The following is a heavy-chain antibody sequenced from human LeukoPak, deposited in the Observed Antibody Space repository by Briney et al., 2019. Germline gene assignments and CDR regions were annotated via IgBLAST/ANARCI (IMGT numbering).Heavy chain of an antibody. Sequence: SETLSLTCAVSGGPFSGDYWSWLRQPPGKGLEGIGEINHSGRTNCNPSLKSRVTISVDTSNNQFSLKLSSVTAADTAVYYCARGRLLWADGMDVWGQGTTVTVSS. CDR3: ARGRLLWADGMDV. V-gene: IGHV4-34*01. J-gene: IGHJ6*02. CDR1: GGPFSGDY. D-gene: IGHD3-10*01. CDR2: INHSGRT.